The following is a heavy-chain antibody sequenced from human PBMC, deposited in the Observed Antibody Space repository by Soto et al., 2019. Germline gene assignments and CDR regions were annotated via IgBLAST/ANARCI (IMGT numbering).Heavy chain of an antibody. CDR3: ARGLYGSASWCYYGMDV. D-gene: IGHD3-10*01. CDR1: GFTFSSYA. Sequence: PGGSLRLSCAASGFTFSSYAMSWVRQAPGKGLEWVSAISGSGVSTYYADSVKGRFTISRDNSKNTLYLQMNSLRAEDTAVFYCARGLYGSASWCYYGMDVWGQGTTVTVSS. V-gene: IGHV3-23*01. CDR2: ISGSGVST. J-gene: IGHJ6*02.